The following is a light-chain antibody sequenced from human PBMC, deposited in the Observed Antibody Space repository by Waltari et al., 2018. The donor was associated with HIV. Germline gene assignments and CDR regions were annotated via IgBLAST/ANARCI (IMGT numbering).Light chain of an antibody. J-gene: IGLJ2*01. V-gene: IGLV1-44*01. CDR2: SNN. Sequence: QSVLTQPPSASGTPGPRVTISCSGTSSNIGRTTVTWYKQLPGTAPKLLIYSNNQRPSGGPDRFSGSKSGTSASLAISGLQSEDEADYYCAAWDDSLNEVFGGGTKLTVL. CDR3: AAWDDSLNEV. CDR1: SSNIGRTT.